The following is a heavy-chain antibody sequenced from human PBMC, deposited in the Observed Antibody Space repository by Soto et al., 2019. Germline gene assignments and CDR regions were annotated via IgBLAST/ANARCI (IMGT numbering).Heavy chain of an antibody. Sequence: PGGSLRLSCAASGFTFSSYGMHWVRQAPGKGLEWVAVISYDGSNKYYADSVKGRFTISRDNSKNTLYLQMNSLRAEDTAVYYCAKGRYSYGRGLDYWGQGTLVTVSS. CDR1: GFTFSSYG. D-gene: IGHD5-18*01. V-gene: IGHV3-30*18. CDR2: ISYDGSNK. CDR3: AKGRYSYGRGLDY. J-gene: IGHJ4*02.